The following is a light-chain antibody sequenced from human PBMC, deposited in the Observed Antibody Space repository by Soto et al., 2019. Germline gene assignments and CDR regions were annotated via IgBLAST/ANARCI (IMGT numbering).Light chain of an antibody. CDR1: SSDVGGYNY. Sequence: QSVLTQPRSVSGSPGQSVAISCTGTSSDVGGYNYVSWYQQHPGKAPKLMIYDVSKRPSGVPDRFSGSKSGNTASLTISGLQADDEADYYCCSYAGGSYVFGTGTKLTVL. CDR2: DVS. J-gene: IGLJ1*01. CDR3: CSYAGGSYV. V-gene: IGLV2-11*01.